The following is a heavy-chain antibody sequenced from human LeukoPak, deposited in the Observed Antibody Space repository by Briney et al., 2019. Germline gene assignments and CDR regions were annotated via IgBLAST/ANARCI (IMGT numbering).Heavy chain of an antibody. J-gene: IGHJ4*02. Sequence: GGSLRLSCAASGFTFSSYGMHWVRQAPGKGLEWVAVISYDGSNEYYADSVKGRFTISRDSSENTLYLRMNSLRVEDTAVYYCARVGYYSSGPFSYFDYWGQGTLVTVSS. V-gene: IGHV3-30*19. CDR3: ARVGYYSSGPFSYFDY. CDR1: GFTFSSYG. D-gene: IGHD3-10*01. CDR2: ISYDGSNE.